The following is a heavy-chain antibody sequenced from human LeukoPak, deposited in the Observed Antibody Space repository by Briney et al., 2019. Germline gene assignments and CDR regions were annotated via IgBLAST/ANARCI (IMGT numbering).Heavy chain of an antibody. V-gene: IGHV4-31*03. CDR2: IYYSGST. D-gene: IGHD2-21*02. CDR1: GGSISSGSYY. CDR3: AATHIVVVTGGAFDI. Sequence: PSETLSLTCTVSGGSISSGSYYWGWIRQHPGKGLEWIGYIYYSGSTYYNPSLKSRVTISVDTSKNQFSLKLSSVTAADTAVYYCAATHIVVVTGGAFDIWGQGTMVTVSS. J-gene: IGHJ3*02.